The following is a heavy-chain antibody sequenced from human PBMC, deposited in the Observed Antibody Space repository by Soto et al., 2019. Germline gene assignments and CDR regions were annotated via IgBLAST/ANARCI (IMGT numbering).Heavy chain of an antibody. D-gene: IGHD3-9*01. CDR2: IYYRGNT. J-gene: IGHJ4*02. CDR3: ARLEGLATISYYFDY. CDR1: GDSINSDNYY. V-gene: IGHV4-39*01. Sequence: SETLSLTCSVSGDSINSDNYYWGWIRQPPGKGLEWIGSIYYRGNTYYNPSLKTRVTISLDKSKSQFSLKLNSVTAADSAVYFCARLEGLATISYYFDYWGQGTLVTVSS.